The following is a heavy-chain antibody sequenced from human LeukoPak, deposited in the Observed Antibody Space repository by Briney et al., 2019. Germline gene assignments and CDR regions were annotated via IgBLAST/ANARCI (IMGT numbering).Heavy chain of an antibody. V-gene: IGHV3-53*01. CDR2: IYSGGST. CDR3: ARDLGYQLLFQFDY. CDR1: GFTVSSNY. Sequence: PGGSLRLSCAASGFTVSSNYMSWVRQAPGKGLEWVSVIYSGGSTYYADSVKGRFTISGDNSKNTLYLQMNSLRAEDTAVYYCARDLGYQLLFQFDYWGQGTLVTVSS. J-gene: IGHJ4*02. D-gene: IGHD2-2*01.